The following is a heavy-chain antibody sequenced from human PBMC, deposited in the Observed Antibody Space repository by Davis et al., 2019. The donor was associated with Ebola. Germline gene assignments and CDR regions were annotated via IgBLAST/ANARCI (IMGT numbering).Heavy chain of an antibody. Sequence: MPSETLSLTCTVSGGSISSSSYYWGWIRQPPGKGLEWIGSIYYSGSTYYNPSLKSRVTISVDTSKNQFSLKLSSVTAADTAVYYCATHDDYGDYWGQGTLVTVSS. CDR3: ATHDDYGDY. CDR2: IYYSGST. CDR1: GGSISSSSYY. D-gene: IGHD3-16*01. V-gene: IGHV4-39*01. J-gene: IGHJ4*02.